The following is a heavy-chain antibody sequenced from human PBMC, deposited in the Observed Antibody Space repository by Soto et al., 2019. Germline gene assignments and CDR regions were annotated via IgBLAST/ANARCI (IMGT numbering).Heavy chain of an antibody. CDR3: ARDCSSSSCSVWRY. CDR1: GFSLKNYA. J-gene: IGHJ4*02. D-gene: IGHD2-2*01. V-gene: IGHV3-23*01. Sequence: GGSLRLSCAASGFSLKNYAMTWVRQAPGKGLEWVSGITGSGDKTYYADSVKGRFIISRDDSENTLYLQMNSLRAEDTALYYCARDCSSSSCSVWRYWGQGTQVTVSS. CDR2: ITGSGDKT.